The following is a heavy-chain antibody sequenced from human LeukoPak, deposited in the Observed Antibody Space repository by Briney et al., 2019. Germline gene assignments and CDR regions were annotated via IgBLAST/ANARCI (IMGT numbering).Heavy chain of an antibody. CDR3: VGTTKWLAFDY. Sequence: PSETLSLTCTVSGGSISNYYWSWIRQPPRKGLEWVGCIYNSGSTNYSPSLNSRVTISVDTSENQLSLRLTSVTAADTAVYYCVGTTKWLAFDYWGQGTLVTVSS. V-gene: IGHV4-59*01. CDR1: GGSISNYY. D-gene: IGHD5-24*01. J-gene: IGHJ4*02. CDR2: IYNSGST.